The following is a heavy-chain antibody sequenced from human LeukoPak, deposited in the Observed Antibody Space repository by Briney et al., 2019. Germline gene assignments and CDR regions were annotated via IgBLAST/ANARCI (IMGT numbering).Heavy chain of an antibody. V-gene: IGHV3-30*02. CDR3: AKDESGYDFWSGYPNYNWFDP. J-gene: IGHJ5*02. CDR1: GFTFSSYG. Sequence: VGSLRLSCAASGFTFSSYGMHWVRQAPGKGLEWVAFIRYEGSNKYYADSVKGRFTISRDNSKNTLYLQMNSLRAEDTAVYYCAKDESGYDFWSGYPNYNWFDPWGQGTLVTVSS. CDR2: IRYEGSNK. D-gene: IGHD3-3*01.